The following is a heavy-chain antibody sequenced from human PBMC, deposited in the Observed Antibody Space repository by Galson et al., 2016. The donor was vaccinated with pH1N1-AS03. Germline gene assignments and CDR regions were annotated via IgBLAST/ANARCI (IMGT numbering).Heavy chain of an antibody. Sequence: SLRLSCAASGFPFSSYAMTWVRQAPGKGLEWVSVIGGSGDYTDYADSVKGRFTISRDNSKDTLYLQMNSLRAEDSAVYFCARKYSGFDYWGQGTLITVSS. D-gene: IGHD5-12*01. CDR2: IGGSGDYT. J-gene: IGHJ4*02. V-gene: IGHV3-23*01. CDR3: ARKYSGFDY. CDR1: GFPFSSYA.